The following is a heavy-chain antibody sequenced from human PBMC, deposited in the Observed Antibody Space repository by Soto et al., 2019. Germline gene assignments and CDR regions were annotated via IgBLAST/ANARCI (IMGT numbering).Heavy chain of an antibody. D-gene: IGHD2-2*01. V-gene: IGHV3-15*01. CDR1: GFTFSNAW. CDR2: IKSKTDGGTT. J-gene: IGHJ6*02. CDR3: TSRGLIVVVSAAPEAPRHQHGMDV. Sequence: GGSLRLSCAASGFTFSNAWMSWVRQAPGKGLEWVGRIKSKTDGGTTDYAAPVKGRFTISRDDSKNTLYLQMNSLKTEDTAVYYCTSRGLIVVVSAAPEAPRHQHGMDVWVQGTTVTV.